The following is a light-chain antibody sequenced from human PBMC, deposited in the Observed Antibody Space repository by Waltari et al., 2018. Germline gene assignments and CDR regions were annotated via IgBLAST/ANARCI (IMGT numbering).Light chain of an antibody. J-gene: IGKJ1*01. CDR3: LQYLHTPRT. Sequence: DVVMTQSPDSLAVSLGERATINCKSSQSLLYTSNNKNYLAWYQQKPGQPPKILIYWASIRESWVPDRFSGSGSGTDCTLTISGLQAEDVASYFCLQYLHTPRTFGQGTKVEIK. CDR1: QSLLYTSNNKNY. CDR2: WAS. V-gene: IGKV4-1*01.